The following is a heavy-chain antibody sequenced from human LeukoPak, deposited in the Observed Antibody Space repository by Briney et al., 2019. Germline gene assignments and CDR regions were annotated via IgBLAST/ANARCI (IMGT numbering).Heavy chain of an antibody. V-gene: IGHV1-18*01. CDR3: ARWIQLWSPNEQYYYYYYMDV. D-gene: IGHD5-18*01. Sequence: GASVKVSCKASGYTFTSYGISWVRQAPGQGLEWMGWISAYNGNTNYAQKLQGRVTMTTDTSTSTAYMELRSLRSDDTAVYYCARWIQLWSPNEQYYYYYYMDVWGKGTTVTISS. J-gene: IGHJ6*03. CDR1: GYTFTSYG. CDR2: ISAYNGNT.